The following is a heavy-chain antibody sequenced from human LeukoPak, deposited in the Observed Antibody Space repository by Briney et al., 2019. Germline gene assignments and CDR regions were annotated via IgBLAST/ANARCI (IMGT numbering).Heavy chain of an antibody. CDR2: ISAYNGNT. J-gene: IGHJ4*02. V-gene: IGHV1-18*01. CDR3: ARAPIAVAVGPYFDY. CDR1: GYTFTSYG. Sequence: ASVKVSCKASGYTFTSYGISWVRQAPGQGLEWMGWISAYNGNTNYAQKLQGRVAMTTGTSTSTAYMELRSLRSDDTAVYYCARAPIAVAVGPYFDYWGQGTLVTVSS. D-gene: IGHD6-19*01.